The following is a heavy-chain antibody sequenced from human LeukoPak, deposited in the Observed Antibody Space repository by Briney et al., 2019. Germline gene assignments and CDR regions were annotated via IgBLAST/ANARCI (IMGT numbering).Heavy chain of an antibody. Sequence: ASVKVSXKASGYTFTSYDINWVRQATGQGLEWMGWMNPNSGNTGYAQKFQGRVTITRNTSISTAYMELSSLRSEDTAVYYCAGVGIAAAGGLDYWSQGTLVTVSS. V-gene: IGHV1-8*03. CDR3: AGVGIAAAGGLDY. D-gene: IGHD6-13*01. CDR2: MNPNSGNT. J-gene: IGHJ4*02. CDR1: GYTFTSYD.